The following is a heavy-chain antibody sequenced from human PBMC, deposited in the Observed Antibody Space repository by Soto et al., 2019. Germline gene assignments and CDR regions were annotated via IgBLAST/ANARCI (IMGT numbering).Heavy chain of an antibody. CDR1: GYTFSNYY. D-gene: IGHD2-21*02. V-gene: IGHV1-46*01. J-gene: IGHJ4*02. CDR3: ARLLVPYCGGDYFSGFAY. Sequence: ASVKVSCKASGYTFSNYYIHWVRQAPGQGLEWMGILNPSGGSAKYAQKLQGRVTLTRDTSTSTVYMELSSLRSEDTAVYYCARLLVPYCGGDYFSGFAYWGQGTPVTGSA. CDR2: LNPSGGSA.